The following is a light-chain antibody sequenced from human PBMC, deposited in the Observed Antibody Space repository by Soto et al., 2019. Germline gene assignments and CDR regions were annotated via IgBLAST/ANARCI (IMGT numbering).Light chain of an antibody. CDR2: EGS. V-gene: IGLV2-23*01. J-gene: IGLJ3*02. CDR1: SSDVGSYNL. Sequence: QSALTQPASVSGSPGQSITISCTGTSSDVGSYNLVSWYQQHPGKAPKLMIYEGSKRPSGVSNRFSGSKSGNTASLTISGLQAEDEADYYCCSYAGSSTWVFGGGTQLDRP. CDR3: CSYAGSSTWV.